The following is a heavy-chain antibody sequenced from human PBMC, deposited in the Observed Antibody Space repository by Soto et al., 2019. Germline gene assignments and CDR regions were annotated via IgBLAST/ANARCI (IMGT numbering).Heavy chain of an antibody. Sequence: FSVKVSCKAPGGHFSSYDIRWVRQAPGQGLEWMGGIIPMFGTAKYAQKFQGRVSITADESTSTAYLELSRLRSEDTAVYFCASDLKGSGGSCYPNWFDYWGQGTLVTVSS. V-gene: IGHV1-69*13. CDR2: IIPMFGTA. CDR3: ASDLKGSGGSCYPNWFDY. CDR1: GGHFSSYD. J-gene: IGHJ5*01. D-gene: IGHD2-15*01.